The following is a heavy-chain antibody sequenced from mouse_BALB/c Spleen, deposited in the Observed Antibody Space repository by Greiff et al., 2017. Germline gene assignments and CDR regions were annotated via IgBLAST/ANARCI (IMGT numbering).Heavy chain of an antibody. J-gene: IGHJ4*01. Sequence: VQLVESGPGLVQPSQSLSITCTVSGFSLTSYGVHWVRQSPGKGLEWLGVIWSGGSTDYNAAFISRLSISKDNSKSQVFFKMNSLQADDTAIYYCARNSLSLHYYAMDYWGQGTSVTVSS. CDR1: GFSLTSYG. V-gene: IGHV2-4-1*01. CDR2: IWSGGST. D-gene: IGHD1-2*01. CDR3: ARNSLSLHYYAMDY.